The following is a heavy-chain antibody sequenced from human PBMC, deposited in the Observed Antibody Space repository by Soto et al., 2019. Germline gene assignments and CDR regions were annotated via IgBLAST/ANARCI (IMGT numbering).Heavy chain of an antibody. J-gene: IGHJ4*02. CDR3: ATQAGYCSSTRCSPSPFDY. V-gene: IGHV3-30*03. Sequence: GGSLRLSCAASGFTFRSYGMHWVRQAPGKGLEWVAVIAYDGSNKYYADSVKGRFTISRDNSKNTLYLQMNSLRAEDTAVYYCATQAGYCSSTRCSPSPFDYWGQGTLVTVSS. CDR2: IAYDGSNK. D-gene: IGHD2-2*01. CDR1: GFTFRSYG.